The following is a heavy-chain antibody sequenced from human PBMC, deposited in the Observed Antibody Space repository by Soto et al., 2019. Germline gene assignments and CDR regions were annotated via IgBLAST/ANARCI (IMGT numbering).Heavy chain of an antibody. CDR2: IYYSGST. CDR1: GGSISNNY. D-gene: IGHD5-18*01. Sequence: PSETLSLTCTVSGGSISNNYWSWIRQPPGKGLEWIGYIYYSGSTNYNPSLKSRVTISVDTSKNQFSLKLSSVTAADTAVYYCARGYSYGLYFDYWGQGTLVTVS. J-gene: IGHJ4*02. V-gene: IGHV4-59*01. CDR3: ARGYSYGLYFDY.